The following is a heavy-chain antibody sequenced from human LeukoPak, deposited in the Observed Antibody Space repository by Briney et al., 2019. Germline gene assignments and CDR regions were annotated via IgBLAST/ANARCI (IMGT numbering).Heavy chain of an antibody. CDR1: TFTFSSNW. Sequence: GRSLTLARPASTFTFSSNWIHCVRQAPGNWLVLVSRINCEGSSTSYADSVKGRFTISRDNAKNTLYLQMNSLRAEDTAVYYCARATPLSDYWGEGTLVTVSS. CDR3: ARATPLSDY. CDR2: INCEGSST. V-gene: IGHV3-74*01. J-gene: IGHJ4*02.